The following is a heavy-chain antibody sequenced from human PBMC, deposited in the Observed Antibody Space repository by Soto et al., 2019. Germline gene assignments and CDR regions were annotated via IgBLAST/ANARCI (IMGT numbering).Heavy chain of an antibody. V-gene: IGHV1-18*01. Sequence: QVQLVQSGAEVKKPGASVKVSCKASGYTFTSYGISWVRQAPGQGLEWMGWISAYNGNTNYAQKLQGRVTMTTDTSTSPDYMELRSLRSDDTAVYYCARDPVGDSSDPDYYYYGMDVWGQGTTVTVSS. J-gene: IGHJ6*02. CDR2: ISAYNGNT. CDR1: GYTFTSYG. D-gene: IGHD3-22*01. CDR3: ARDPVGDSSDPDYYYYGMDV.